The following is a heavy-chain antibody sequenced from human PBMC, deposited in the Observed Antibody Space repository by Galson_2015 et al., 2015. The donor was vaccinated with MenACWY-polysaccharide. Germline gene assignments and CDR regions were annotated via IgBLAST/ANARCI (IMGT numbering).Heavy chain of an antibody. V-gene: IGHV3-48*01. CDR1: GFTFSSYS. CDR2: ISSSSSTI. Sequence: SLRLSCAASGFTFSSYSMNWVRQAPGKGLEWVSYISSSSSTIYYADSVKGRFTISRDNAKNSLFLQMNSLRAEDTAVYYCARLHCSSTSGYPTDYYYYGMDVWGQGTTVTVSS. D-gene: IGHD2-2*01. J-gene: IGHJ6*02. CDR3: ARLHCSSTSGYPTDYYYYGMDV.